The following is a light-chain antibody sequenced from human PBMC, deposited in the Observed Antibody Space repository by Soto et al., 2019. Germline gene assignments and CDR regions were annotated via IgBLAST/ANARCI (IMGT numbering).Light chain of an antibody. CDR1: QGISNY. CDR3: QKYNSAPRT. V-gene: IGKV1-27*01. J-gene: IGKJ5*01. CDR2: AAS. Sequence: IHMTQSPSSLSASLGDRVTITCGASQGISNYLAWYQQNPGKVPKLLIYAASTLQSGVPSRFSGSGSGTDFTLTISSLQPEDVATYYCQKYNSAPRTFGQGTRLEIK.